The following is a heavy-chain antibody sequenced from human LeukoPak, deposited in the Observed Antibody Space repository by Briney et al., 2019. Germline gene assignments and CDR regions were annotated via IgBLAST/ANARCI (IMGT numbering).Heavy chain of an antibody. Sequence: GPSLRLSCSASGFTFSRYAMRSVRQAPGKGLEYVSAIISNGGSTYYADSVKGRFTISRDNSKNTLYLQMSGLRAEDTAVYYCVKDGSGSYYTYYFDYWGQGTLVTVSS. D-gene: IGHD3-10*01. CDR3: VKDGSGSYYTYYFDY. J-gene: IGHJ4*02. CDR1: GFTFSRYA. CDR2: IISNGGST. V-gene: IGHV3-64D*06.